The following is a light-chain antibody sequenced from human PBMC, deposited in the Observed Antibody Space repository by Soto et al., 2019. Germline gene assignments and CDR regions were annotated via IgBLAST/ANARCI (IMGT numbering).Light chain of an antibody. Sequence: QSVLTQPPSASGAPGQRVTISCSGSSSNIRSNTLNWYQQLPGTAPKLLIYTNNQRPSGVPDRFSGSKSGTSASLAISGLQSEDEADYDCAAWDDSVNGLYVLFGGGTKLTVL. CDR3: AAWDDSVNGLYVL. V-gene: IGLV1-44*01. CDR1: SSNIRSNT. CDR2: TNN. J-gene: IGLJ2*01.